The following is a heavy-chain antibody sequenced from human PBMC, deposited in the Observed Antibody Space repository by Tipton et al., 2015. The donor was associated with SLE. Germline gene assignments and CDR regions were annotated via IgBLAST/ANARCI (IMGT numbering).Heavy chain of an antibody. Sequence: TLSLTCTVSGGSITSGDYYWSWIRQPAGKGLEWIGRIYYSGSTYYNPSLKSRVTISVDTSKNQFSLKLSSVTAADTAVYYCARDFWSGYGSFDSWGQGTLVTASP. CDR2: IYYSGST. V-gene: IGHV4-61*10. J-gene: IGHJ4*02. CDR1: GGSITSGDYY. D-gene: IGHD3-3*01. CDR3: ARDFWSGYGSFDS.